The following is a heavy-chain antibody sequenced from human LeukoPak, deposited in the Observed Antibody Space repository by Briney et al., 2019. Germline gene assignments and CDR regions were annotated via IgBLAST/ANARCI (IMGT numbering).Heavy chain of an antibody. D-gene: IGHD5-24*01. V-gene: IGHV3-7*01. CDR3: ARGGDGYRSGY. CDR1: GFSFSTYW. CDR2: IKQDGGEK. J-gene: IGHJ4*02. Sequence: PGGSLRLSCVASGFSFSTYWMSWVRQAPGKGLEWVANIKQDGGEKYYVDSVKGRFTISRDNAKNSVYLQMNRLRVEDTAMYYCARGGDGYRSGYWGQGTLVTVSS.